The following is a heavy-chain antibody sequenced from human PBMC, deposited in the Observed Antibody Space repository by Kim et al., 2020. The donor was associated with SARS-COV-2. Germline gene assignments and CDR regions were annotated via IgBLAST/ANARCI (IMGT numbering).Heavy chain of an antibody. J-gene: IGHJ4*02. D-gene: IGHD3-16*01. V-gene: IGHV3-30*18. Sequence: YDGSNKYYANSVKGRFTISRDNSKNTLYLQMNSLRAEDTAVYYCANLMGYWGQGTLVTVSS. CDR2: YDGSNK. CDR3: ANLMGY.